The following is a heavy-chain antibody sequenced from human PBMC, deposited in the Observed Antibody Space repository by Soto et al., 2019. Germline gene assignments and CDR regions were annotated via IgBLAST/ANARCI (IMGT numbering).Heavy chain of an antibody. D-gene: IGHD3-22*01. CDR3: ARDYYDSSGYSGGHWFDP. J-gene: IGHJ5*02. V-gene: IGHV4-39*07. CDR1: GGSITSTIDY. Sequence: PSETLSLTCSVSGGSITSTIDYWGWIRQSPGKGLEWIGNIYYDGSTFYNPSLKSRVTISVDTSKNQFSLKLSSVTAADTAVYYCARDYYDSSGYSGGHWFDPWGQGTLVTVSS. CDR2: IYYDGST.